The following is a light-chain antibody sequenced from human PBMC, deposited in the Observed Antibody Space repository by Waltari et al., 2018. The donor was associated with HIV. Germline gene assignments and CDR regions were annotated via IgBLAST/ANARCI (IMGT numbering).Light chain of an antibody. V-gene: IGLV1-44*01. J-gene: IGLJ3*02. CDR2: KSK. Sequence: QSVLTQPPSAPGTPGQRIILSCSGSSSNIGSDAVYWYQQFPGTAPKLLIFKSKRRPSGVPDRFSASKSGTSASLAISGLQSDDEADYYCATWDHELDSWVFGGGTKLTVL. CDR3: ATWDHELDSWV. CDR1: SSNIGSDA.